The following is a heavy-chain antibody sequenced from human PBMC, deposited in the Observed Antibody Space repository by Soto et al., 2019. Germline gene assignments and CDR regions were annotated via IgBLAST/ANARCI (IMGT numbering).Heavy chain of an antibody. CDR2: IIPIFGTA. J-gene: IGHJ6*02. CDR1: GGTFSSYA. V-gene: IGHV1-69*13. Sequence: QVQLVQSGAEVKKPGSSVKVSCKAPGGTFSSYAISWVRQAPGQGLEWMGGIIPIFGTANYAQKFQGRVTITADDSTSSDYMELSSLRSADTAVYYCASGPMVRGAQDSYYYYGMDVWGQGTTVTFS. D-gene: IGHD3-10*01. CDR3: ASGPMVRGAQDSYYYYGMDV.